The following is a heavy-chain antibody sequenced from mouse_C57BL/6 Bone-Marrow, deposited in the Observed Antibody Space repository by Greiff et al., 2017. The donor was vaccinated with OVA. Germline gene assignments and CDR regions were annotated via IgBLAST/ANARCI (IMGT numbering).Heavy chain of an antibody. CDR3: TRGVVAPYYAMDY. Sequence: VQLKESGAELVRPGASVTLSCKASGYTFTDYEMHWVKQTPVHGLEWIGAIDPETGGTAYNQKFKGKAILTADKSSSTAYMELRSLTSEDSAVYYCTRGVVAPYYAMDYWGQGTSVTVSS. D-gene: IGHD1-1*01. CDR1: GYTFTDYE. V-gene: IGHV1-15*01. CDR2: IDPETGGT. J-gene: IGHJ4*01.